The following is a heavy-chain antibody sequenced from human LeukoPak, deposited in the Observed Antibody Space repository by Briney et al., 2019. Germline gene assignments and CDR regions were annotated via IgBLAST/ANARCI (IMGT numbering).Heavy chain of an antibody. V-gene: IGHV3-7*01. J-gene: IGHJ4*02. Sequence: GGSLRLSCAASGFTLSSYAMSWVRQAPGKGLEGVANIKQDGSEKYYVDSVKGRFTISRDNAKNSLYLQMNSLRAEDTAVYYCARDRVPYGDYDYWGQGTLVTVSS. D-gene: IGHD4-17*01. CDR2: IKQDGSEK. CDR3: ARDRVPYGDYDY. CDR1: GFTLSSYA.